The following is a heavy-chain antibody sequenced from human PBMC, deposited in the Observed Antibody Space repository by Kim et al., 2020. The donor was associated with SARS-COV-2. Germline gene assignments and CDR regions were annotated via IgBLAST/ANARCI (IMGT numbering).Heavy chain of an antibody. J-gene: IGHJ5*02. Sequence: GESLKISCKGSGYSFTSYWIGWVRQMPGKGLEWMGIIYPGDSDTRYSPSFQGQVTISADKSISTAYLQWSSLKASDTAMYYCARGALGRYWYDSSGYYLNCFDPWGQGTLVTVSS. CDR1: GYSFTSYW. CDR3: ARGALGRYWYDSSGYYLNCFDP. CDR2: IYPGDSDT. V-gene: IGHV5-51*01. D-gene: IGHD3-22*01.